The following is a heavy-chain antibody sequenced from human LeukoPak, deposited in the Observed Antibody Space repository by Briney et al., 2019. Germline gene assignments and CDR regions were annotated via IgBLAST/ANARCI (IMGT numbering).Heavy chain of an antibody. Sequence: PSETLSLTCTVSGGSISSYYWSWIRQPPGKGLEWIGYISYSGSANYNPSLKSRVTISVDTSKNQFSLKLSSVTAADTAVYYCARGYNPFDYWGQGTLVTVSS. CDR1: GGSISSYY. D-gene: IGHD5-24*01. J-gene: IGHJ4*02. CDR3: ARGYNPFDY. CDR2: ISYSGSA. V-gene: IGHV4-59*01.